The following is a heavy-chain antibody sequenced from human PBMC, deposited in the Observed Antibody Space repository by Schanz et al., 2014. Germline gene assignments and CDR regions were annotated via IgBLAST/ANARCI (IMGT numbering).Heavy chain of an antibody. D-gene: IGHD1-1*01. J-gene: IGHJ2*01. CDR2: IIPILGME. CDR3: ARDVGRPGHFWYFDL. CDR1: GGTFSSYA. Sequence: QVQLVQSGAEVKKPGSSVKVSCKASGGTFSSYAFSWVRQAPGQGLEWMGKIIPILGMENYAQKFQGRVTITADISTSTAYMDLNSLRSDDTAVYYCARDVGRPGHFWYFDLWGRGTLVTVSS. V-gene: IGHV1-69*04.